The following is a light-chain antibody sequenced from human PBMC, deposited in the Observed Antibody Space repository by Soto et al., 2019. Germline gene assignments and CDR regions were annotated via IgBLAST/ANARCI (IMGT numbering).Light chain of an antibody. CDR1: QSVSGTY. CDR3: QQYGSPPLT. CDR2: GAS. V-gene: IGKV3-20*01. J-gene: IGKJ4*01. Sequence: EIVLTQSPGTLFLSPGERATLSFRASQSVSGTYLGWYQMKPGQSPRLVIYGASSRATGIPDRFRGSGSGTDFTLTITRLEPEDSAVYYCQQYGSPPLTFGGGTRVEIK.